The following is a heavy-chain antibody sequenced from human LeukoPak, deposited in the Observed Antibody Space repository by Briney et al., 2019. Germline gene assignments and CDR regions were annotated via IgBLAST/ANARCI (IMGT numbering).Heavy chain of an antibody. V-gene: IGHV5-51*01. J-gene: IGHJ4*02. CDR1: GYSFNTFM. Sequence: GESLKISCQASGYSFNTFMIAWVRQTPGRGLEWMGLVYPTDSETRYNPSFQGQVTISADKSTSSAYLQWDSLKASDTAIYYCVRHNTGADYWGQGTLVTVSS. CDR3: VRHNTGADY. D-gene: IGHD1-14*01. CDR2: VYPTDSET.